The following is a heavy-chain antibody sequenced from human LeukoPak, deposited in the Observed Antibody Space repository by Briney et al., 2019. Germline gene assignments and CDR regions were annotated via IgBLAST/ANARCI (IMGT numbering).Heavy chain of an antibody. J-gene: IGHJ4*02. CDR3: AKGSGE. V-gene: IGHV3-9*01. Sequence: GGSLRLSCAASGFTFDDYAMHWVRQAPGKGLERVSGISWNSGSIGYADSVKGRFTISRDNAKNSLYLQMNSLRAEDTALYYCAKGSGEWGQGTLVTVSS. D-gene: IGHD2-21*01. CDR1: GFTFDDYA. CDR2: ISWNSGSI.